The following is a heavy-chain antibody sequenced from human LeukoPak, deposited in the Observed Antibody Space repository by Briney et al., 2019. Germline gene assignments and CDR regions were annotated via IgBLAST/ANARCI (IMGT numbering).Heavy chain of an antibody. CDR3: VQDLSGSNTFAS. V-gene: IGHV3-64D*06. Sequence: GGSLRLSCSASGFTFSTYVMHWVRQPPGRGLEYVSTMSPNGENTYYADSVKGRFTISRDNSKNTLYLQMNSLRTEDTAVYSWVQDLSGSNTFASWGQGTLVTVSS. D-gene: IGHD1-26*01. CDR2: MSPNGENT. J-gene: IGHJ5*02. CDR1: GFTFSTYV.